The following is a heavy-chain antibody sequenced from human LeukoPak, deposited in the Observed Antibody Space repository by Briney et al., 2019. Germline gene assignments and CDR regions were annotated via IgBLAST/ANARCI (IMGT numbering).Heavy chain of an antibody. CDR1: GGSIGSSNW. D-gene: IGHD6-19*01. CDR3: ARGGTTVAGTFWFDP. CDR2: IYHSGST. V-gene: IGHV4-4*02. J-gene: IGHJ5*02. Sequence: SETLSLTCAVSGGSIGSSNWWSWVRQPPGKGLEGIGEIYHSGSTNYNSSLKSRVTISVDKSKNQFSLKLSSVTAADTAMYYCARGGTTVAGTFWFDPWGQGTLVTVSS.